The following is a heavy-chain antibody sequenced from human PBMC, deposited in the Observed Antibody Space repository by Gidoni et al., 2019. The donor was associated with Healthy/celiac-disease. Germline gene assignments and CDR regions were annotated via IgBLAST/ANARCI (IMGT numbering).Heavy chain of an antibody. V-gene: IGHV4-39*01. D-gene: IGHD3-10*02. Sequence: SGSTYYNPSLKSRVTISVDTSKNQFSLKLSSVTAADTAVYYCARHPFVITMFYGRFDYWGQGTLVTVSS. CDR3: ARHPFVITMFYGRFDY. CDR2: SGST. J-gene: IGHJ4*02.